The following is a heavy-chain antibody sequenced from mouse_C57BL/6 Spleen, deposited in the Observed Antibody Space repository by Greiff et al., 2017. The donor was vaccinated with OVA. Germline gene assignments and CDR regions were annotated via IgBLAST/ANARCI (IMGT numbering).Heavy chain of an antibody. CDR3: ARWIDDGYYVDY. Sequence: VQLQQSGAELVRPGTSVKMSCKASGYTFTNYWIGWAKQRPGHGLEWIGDIYPGGGYTNYNEKFKGKATLTADKSSSTAYMQFSSLTSEDSAIYYCARWIDDGYYVDYWGQGTTLTVSS. J-gene: IGHJ2*01. CDR1: GYTFTNYW. CDR2: IYPGGGYT. V-gene: IGHV1-63*01. D-gene: IGHD2-3*01.